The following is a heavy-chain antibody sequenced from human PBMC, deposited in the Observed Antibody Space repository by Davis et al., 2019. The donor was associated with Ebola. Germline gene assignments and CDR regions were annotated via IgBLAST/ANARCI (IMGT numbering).Heavy chain of an antibody. CDR2: ISTTGSYI. Sequence: GGSLRLSCAASGFTFSSYWMSWVRQAPGKGLEWVSSISTTGSYINYADSVKGRFTISRDNAKNSLYMQMNSLRAEDTAVYYCARTNWKVINDYWGQGTLVTVSS. D-gene: IGHD1-20*01. CDR3: ARTNWKVINDY. CDR1: GFTFSSYW. V-gene: IGHV3-21*01. J-gene: IGHJ4*02.